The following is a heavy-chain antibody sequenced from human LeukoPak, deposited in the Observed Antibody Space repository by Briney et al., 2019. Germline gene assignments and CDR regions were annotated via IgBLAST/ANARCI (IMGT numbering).Heavy chain of an antibody. CDR1: GFIVSGDF. J-gene: IGHJ4*02. Sequence: GGSLRLSCAASGFIVSGDFMSWVRQAPGKGLEWVSVIYSDGSTYYADSVKGRFTISRDNSKNTLDLKMTGLRAEDTAVYYCARERGRGRDSPWFDYWGQGTLVTVSS. CDR2: IYSDGST. D-gene: IGHD1-26*01. V-gene: IGHV3-53*01. CDR3: ARERGRGRDSPWFDY.